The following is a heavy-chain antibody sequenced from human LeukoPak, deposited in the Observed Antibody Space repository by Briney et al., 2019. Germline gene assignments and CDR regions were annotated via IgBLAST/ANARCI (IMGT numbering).Heavy chain of an antibody. J-gene: IGHJ4*02. CDR3: ARDSIVVYDSSGYSQLVDY. Sequence: GGSLRLSCAASGFTFSSYAMHWVRQAPGKGLEWVAVISYDGSNKYYADSVKGRFTISRDNSKNTLYLQMNSLRAEDTAVYYCARDSIVVYDSSGYSQLVDYWGQGTLVTVSS. CDR1: GFTFSSYA. V-gene: IGHV3-30*04. D-gene: IGHD3-22*01. CDR2: ISYDGSNK.